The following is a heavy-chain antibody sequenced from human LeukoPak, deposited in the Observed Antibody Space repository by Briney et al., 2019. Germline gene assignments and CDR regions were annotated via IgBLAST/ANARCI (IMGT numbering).Heavy chain of an antibody. D-gene: IGHD3-10*01. V-gene: IGHV3-43D*03. Sequence: GGSLRLSCAASGFTFDDYAMHWVRQAPGKGLEWVSLISWDGGGTYYADSVKGRFTISRDNSKNSLYLQMNSLRAEDTALYYCAKDGRGRANYYMDVWGKGTTVTVSS. J-gene: IGHJ6*03. CDR2: ISWDGGGT. CDR1: GFTFDDYA. CDR3: AKDGRGRANYYMDV.